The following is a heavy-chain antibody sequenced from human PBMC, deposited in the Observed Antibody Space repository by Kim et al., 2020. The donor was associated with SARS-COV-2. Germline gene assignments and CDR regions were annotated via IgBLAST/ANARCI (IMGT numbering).Heavy chain of an antibody. D-gene: IGHD1-26*01. J-gene: IGHJ2*01. CDR2: IYSGGST. V-gene: IGHV3-53*01. Sequence: GGSLRLSCAASGFTVSSNYMSWVRQAPGKGLEWVSVIYSGGSTYYADSVKGRFTISRDNSKNTLYLQMNSLRAEDTAVYYCVRDLVGARNWYFDLWGRGTLVTVSS. CDR3: VRDLVGARNWYFDL. CDR1: GFTVSSNY.